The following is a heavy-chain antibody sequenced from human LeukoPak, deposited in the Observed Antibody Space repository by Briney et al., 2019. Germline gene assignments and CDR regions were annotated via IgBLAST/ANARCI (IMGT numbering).Heavy chain of an antibody. J-gene: IGHJ4*02. Sequence: SETLSLTCTVSGVSISSSSYYWGWLRQPPGKGLEWIGSIYYSGSTYYNPSLKSRVTISVDTSKNQFSLKMSSVTAADTAVYYCARRMVRGVRGYDDYWGQGTLVTVSS. CDR2: IYYSGST. D-gene: IGHD3-10*01. CDR1: GVSISSSSYY. V-gene: IGHV4-39*01. CDR3: ARRMVRGVRGYDDY.